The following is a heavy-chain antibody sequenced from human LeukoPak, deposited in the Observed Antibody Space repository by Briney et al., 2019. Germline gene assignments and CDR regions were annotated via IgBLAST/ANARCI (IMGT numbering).Heavy chain of an antibody. CDR1: GGSITSGSFY. Sequence: PSETLSLTCTVSGGSITSGSFYWGWIRQPAGKGLEWIGHIYATGSTNYNPSLKSRVTISVDTSKNQFSLKLSSVTAADTAVYYCASSYYGSGNRPFDYWGQGTLVTVSS. J-gene: IGHJ4*02. V-gene: IGHV4-61*10. CDR3: ASSYYGSGNRPFDY. D-gene: IGHD3-10*01. CDR2: IYATGST.